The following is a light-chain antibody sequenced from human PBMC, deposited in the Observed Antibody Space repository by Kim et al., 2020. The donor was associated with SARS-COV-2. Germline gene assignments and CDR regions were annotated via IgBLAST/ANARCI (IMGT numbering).Light chain of an antibody. J-gene: IGKJ5*01. CDR1: QGVSSN. CDR3: QQYNNWPRVT. CDR2: GAS. Sequence: EIVMTQSPATLSVSPGDRATLSCRASQGVSSNLAWFQQKPGQAPRLLIYGASTRATGIPARFSGTGSGTEFTLTISSLQSEDFAVYYCQQYNNWPRVTFGQGTRLEIK. V-gene: IGKV3-15*01.